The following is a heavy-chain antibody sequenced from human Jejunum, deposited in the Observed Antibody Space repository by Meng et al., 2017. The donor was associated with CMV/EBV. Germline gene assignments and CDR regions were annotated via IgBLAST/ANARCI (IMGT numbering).Heavy chain of an antibody. D-gene: IGHD3-16*01. CDR1: SSYA. J-gene: IGHJ6*02. CDR3: ARDPKGGGGYYYYYGMDV. Sequence: SSYAMHWVRQAPGKGLEWVAVISYDGSNKYYADSVKGRFTISRDNSKNTLYLQMNSLRAEDTAVYYCARDPKGGGGYYYYYGMDVWGQGTKVTVSS. CDR2: ISYDGSNK. V-gene: IGHV3-30*04.